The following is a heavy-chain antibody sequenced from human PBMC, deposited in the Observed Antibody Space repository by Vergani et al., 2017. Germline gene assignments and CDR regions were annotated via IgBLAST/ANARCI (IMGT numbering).Heavy chain of an antibody. CDR1: GSPISYWC. Sequence: QVQMQESGPGLVKTSETLSLTCPASGSPISYWCWSWLRQPSAKGLEWFGRLCPSGRANYKPSPKSRVTMSIDTSKIQFSLKLTSVTAADTAVYYCATGAGPFDIWGQGTLVTVSS. D-gene: IGHD7-27*01. CDR3: ATGAGPFDI. V-gene: IGHV4-4*07. J-gene: IGHJ4*02. CDR2: LCPSGRA.